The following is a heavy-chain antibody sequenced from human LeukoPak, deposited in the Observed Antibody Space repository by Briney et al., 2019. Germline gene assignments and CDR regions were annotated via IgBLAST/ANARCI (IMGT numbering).Heavy chain of an antibody. Sequence: PGGSLRLSCAASGFTFSSYAMNWVRQAPGKGLEWVSGISGSGGSTYYADSVKGRFTISRDNSKNTLYLQTNSLRAEDTAVYYCAKEVAAAATYYFDYWGQGTLVTVSS. V-gene: IGHV3-23*01. CDR3: AKEVAAAATYYFDY. CDR1: GFTFSSYA. D-gene: IGHD6-13*01. CDR2: ISGSGGST. J-gene: IGHJ4*02.